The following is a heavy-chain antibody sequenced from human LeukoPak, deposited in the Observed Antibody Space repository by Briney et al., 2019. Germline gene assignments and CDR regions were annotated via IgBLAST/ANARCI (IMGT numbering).Heavy chain of an antibody. J-gene: IGHJ4*02. CDR3: AREFADYYFDY. Sequence: ATVKVSCKASGYTFTGYYMHWVRQAPGQGLEWMGWINPNSGGTNYAQKFQGRVTMARDTSISTAYMELSRLRSDDTAVYYCAREFADYYFDYWGQGTLATVSS. CDR2: INPNSGGT. CDR1: GYTFTGYY. V-gene: IGHV1-2*02. D-gene: IGHD3-10*01.